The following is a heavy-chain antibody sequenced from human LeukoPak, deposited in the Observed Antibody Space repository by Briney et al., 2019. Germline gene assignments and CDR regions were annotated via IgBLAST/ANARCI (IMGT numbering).Heavy chain of an antibody. CDR3: ARVGCSGGSCYFPGTRNWFDP. Sequence: SETLSLTCTVSGGSISSYYWSWIRQPPGKGLEWIGYIYYSGSTNYNPSLKSRVTISVDTSKNQFSLKLSSVTAADTAVYYCARVGCSGGSCYFPGTRNWFDPWGQGTLVTVSS. D-gene: IGHD2-15*01. CDR1: GGSISSYY. CDR2: IYYSGST. J-gene: IGHJ5*02. V-gene: IGHV4-59*01.